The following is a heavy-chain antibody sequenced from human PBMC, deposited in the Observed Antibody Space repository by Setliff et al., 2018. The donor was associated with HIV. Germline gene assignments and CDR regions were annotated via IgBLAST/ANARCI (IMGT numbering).Heavy chain of an antibody. J-gene: IGHJ4*02. D-gene: IGHD3-22*01. CDR2: IYYSGNT. V-gene: IGHV4-59*01. CDR3: ARYRNYFDVGGQTQYYFDY. CDR1: GGSISSYY. Sequence: SETLSLTCTVSGGSISSYYWSWIRQPPGKGLEWIGYIYYSGNTNYNPSLRSRVTISVDTSQNQFSLRLSSVTAADTAVYYCARYRNYFDVGGQTQYYFDYWGQGTLVTVSS.